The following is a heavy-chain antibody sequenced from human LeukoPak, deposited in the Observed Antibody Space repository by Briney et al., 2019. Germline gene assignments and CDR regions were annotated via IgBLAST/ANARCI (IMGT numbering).Heavy chain of an antibody. V-gene: IGHV3-7*04. CDR2: IKQDGREK. Sequence: GGSLRLSCAASGFTFGTYWMNWVRQAPGKGLEWVANIKQDGREKYYVDSVKGRFTISRDNAKNSLHLQMNSLRAEDTAVYYCARGAGSALDIWGQGTMVTVSS. CDR1: GFTFGTYW. CDR3: ARGAGSALDI. D-gene: IGHD1-14*01. J-gene: IGHJ3*02.